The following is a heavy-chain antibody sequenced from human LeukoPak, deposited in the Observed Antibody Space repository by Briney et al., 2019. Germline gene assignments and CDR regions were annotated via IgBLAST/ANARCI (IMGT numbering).Heavy chain of an antibody. CDR2: IIGSGRNT. J-gene: IGHJ4*02. CDR3: AKRHSPGLYHFDY. V-gene: IGHV3-23*01. D-gene: IGHD3-3*02. CDR1: GFTFSSYV. Sequence: GGSLRLSCAASGFTFSSYVMSWVRQAPGKGLEWVSTIIGSGRNTYYADSVKGRFTISRDNSKNTLYLQMNSLRAEDTAVYYCAKRHSPGLYHFDYWGQGTLVTVSS.